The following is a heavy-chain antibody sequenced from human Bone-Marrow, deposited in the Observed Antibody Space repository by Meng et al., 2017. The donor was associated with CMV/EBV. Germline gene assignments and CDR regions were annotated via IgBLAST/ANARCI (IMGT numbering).Heavy chain of an antibody. D-gene: IGHD3-3*01. Sequence: GESLKISCAASGFTFSSYAMSWVRQAPGKGLEWVSGIYSGGSSTYYADSVKGRFTISRDNSNNTLYLQMNSLRAEDTAVYYCAKRGVFGVYIMDVWGRGTTVTVSS. J-gene: IGHJ6*02. V-gene: IGHV3-23*03. CDR3: AKRGVFGVYIMDV. CDR1: GFTFSSYA. CDR2: IYSGGSST.